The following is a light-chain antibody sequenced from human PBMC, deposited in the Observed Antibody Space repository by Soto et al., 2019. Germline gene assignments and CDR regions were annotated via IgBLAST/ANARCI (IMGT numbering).Light chain of an antibody. CDR1: QSINNH. V-gene: IGKV1-39*01. CDR3: QHYDSYSPWM. J-gene: IGKJ1*01. Sequence: DIQMTQSPSSLFASVGDRVSITCRASQSINNHLNWYQQKPGKAPKLLIYAASSLQSAVPSRFSGTGSGSEFTLTISSLQPDDSATYYCQHYDSYSPWMFGQGTKVDIK. CDR2: AAS.